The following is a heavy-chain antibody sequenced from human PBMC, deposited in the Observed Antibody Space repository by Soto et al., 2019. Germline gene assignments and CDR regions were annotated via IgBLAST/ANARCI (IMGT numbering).Heavy chain of an antibody. Sequence: GGSLRLSCVASGFTFSNAWMSWFRQAPGKGLEWVGRIRKKTDGGTADYAAPVKGRFTISRDDSKNTLYLQMNSLKTEDTAVYYCTTDKGYCSAGSCYSLGFDPWGQGTMVTVSS. J-gene: IGHJ5*02. CDR1: GFTFSNAW. D-gene: IGHD2-15*01. V-gene: IGHV3-15*01. CDR3: TTDKGYCSAGSCYSLGFDP. CDR2: IRKKTDGGTA.